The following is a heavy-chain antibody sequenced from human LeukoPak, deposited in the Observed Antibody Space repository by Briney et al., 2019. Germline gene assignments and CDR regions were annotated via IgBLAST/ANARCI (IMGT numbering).Heavy chain of an antibody. V-gene: IGHV3-23*01. Sequence: PGGSLRLSCAASGFTFSTYIMSWVRQAPGKGLEWVSTISANGGSTYYTDSVKGRFTISRDNSKNTLYLQMNSLRAEDTAVYYCAKPPPDSSSWRFDYWGQGTLVTVSS. D-gene: IGHD6-13*01. CDR1: GFTFSTYI. J-gene: IGHJ4*02. CDR3: AKPPPDSSSWRFDY. CDR2: ISANGGST.